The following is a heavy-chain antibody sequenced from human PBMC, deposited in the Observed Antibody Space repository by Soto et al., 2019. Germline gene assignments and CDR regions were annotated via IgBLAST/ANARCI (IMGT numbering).Heavy chain of an antibody. CDR2: IYYSGST. CDR3: ASRRDTVRGVRRFDP. D-gene: IGHD3-10*02. CDR1: GGSISSSSYY. J-gene: IGHJ5*02. V-gene: IGHV4-39*01. Sequence: SETLSLTCTVSGGSISSSSYYWGWIRQPPGKGLEWIGSIYYSGSTYYNPSLKSRVTISVDTSKNQFSLKLSSVTAADTAVYYCASRRDTVRGVRRFDPWGQGTLVIVSS.